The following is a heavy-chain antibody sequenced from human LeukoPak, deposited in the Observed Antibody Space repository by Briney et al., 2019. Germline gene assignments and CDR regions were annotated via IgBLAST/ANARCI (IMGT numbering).Heavy chain of an antibody. Sequence: SGGSLRLSCAASGYTFSSYWMHWVRQAPGKGLVWVARIKSDGSSTGYADSVKGRFTNSRDNAKNTLYLQMNSLRDEDTAVYYCARGEAHGFDLWGQGTMVTVSS. V-gene: IGHV3-74*01. CDR2: IKSDGSST. J-gene: IGHJ3*01. CDR1: GYTFSSYW. CDR3: ARGEAHGFDL.